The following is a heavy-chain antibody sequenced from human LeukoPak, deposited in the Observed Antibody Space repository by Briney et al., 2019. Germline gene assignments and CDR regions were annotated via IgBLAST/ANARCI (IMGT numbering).Heavy chain of an antibody. Sequence: GASVKVSCKASGGTFSSYAISWVRQAPGQGLEWMGGIIPIFGTANYAQKFQGRVTITADESTSTAYMELSSLRSEDTAVYYCARESGYSGYDLWGYFDYWGQGTLVTVSS. J-gene: IGHJ4*02. CDR2: IIPIFGTA. CDR1: GGTFSSYA. V-gene: IGHV1-69*13. D-gene: IGHD5-12*01. CDR3: ARESGYSGYDLWGYFDY.